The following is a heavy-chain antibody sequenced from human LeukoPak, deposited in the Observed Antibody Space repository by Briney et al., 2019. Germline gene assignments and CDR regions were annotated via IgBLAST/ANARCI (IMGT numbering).Heavy chain of an antibody. V-gene: IGHV4-59*08. CDR3: ARHRAYSSSSPFDY. Sequence: TETLSLTCSVSGGSISTYYWSWIRQPLGKGLEWIGYIYDTGSTNYNPSLKSRVTMFVDMSKNQFSLRLGSVTAADTAVYYCARHRAYSSSSPFDYWGQGTLVTVS. CDR2: IYDTGST. D-gene: IGHD6-6*01. CDR1: GGSISTYY. J-gene: IGHJ4*02.